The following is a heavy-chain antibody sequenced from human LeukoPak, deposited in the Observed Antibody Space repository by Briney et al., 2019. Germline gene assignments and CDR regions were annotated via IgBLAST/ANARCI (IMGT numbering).Heavy chain of an antibody. CDR2: INQDGSEI. V-gene: IGHV3-7*01. Sequence: GGSLRLSCAASGFTFSTYWMTWVRQAPGKGLEWVANINQDGSEILYMDSVKGRFTISRDNAKNPLFLQMNSLRTEDTALYYCARAWRCVSTSCYTYFNPWGQGTLVTVSS. J-gene: IGHJ5*02. CDR1: GFTFSTYW. CDR3: ARAWRCVSTSCYTYFNP. D-gene: IGHD2-2*02.